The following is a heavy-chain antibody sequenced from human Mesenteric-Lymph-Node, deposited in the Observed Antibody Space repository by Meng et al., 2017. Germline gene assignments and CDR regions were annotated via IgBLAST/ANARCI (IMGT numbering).Heavy chain of an antibody. V-gene: IGHV3-7*01. D-gene: IGHD1-26*01. CDR2: IKQDGSDK. J-gene: IGHJ5*02. CDR3: VPGRGGTRS. Sequence: GGSLRLSCVTSGFTFSSTWMNWVRQAPGKGLEWVANIKQDGSDKYYVDSVRGRFTISRDNAKNSLHLQMSNLRAEDTAVYFCVPGRGGTRSWGKGTLVTVSS. CDR1: GFTFSSTW.